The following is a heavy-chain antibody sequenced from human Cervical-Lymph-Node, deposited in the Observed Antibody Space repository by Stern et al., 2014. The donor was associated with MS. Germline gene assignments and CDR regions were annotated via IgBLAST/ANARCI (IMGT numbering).Heavy chain of an antibody. V-gene: IGHV1-8*01. CDR3: ARGRELLSLDY. CDR1: GYTFTSYD. CDR2: MNPYSGNA. J-gene: IGHJ4*02. Sequence: QVQLVQPGPEVKKPGASVKVSCKASGYTFTSYDLNWVRQGTGQGLEWMGWMNPYSGNAVYAQKFQGRVTMTRDTSTSTAYLELTSLRSEDTAVFYCARGRELLSLDYWGQGTLVTVSS. D-gene: IGHD1-26*01.